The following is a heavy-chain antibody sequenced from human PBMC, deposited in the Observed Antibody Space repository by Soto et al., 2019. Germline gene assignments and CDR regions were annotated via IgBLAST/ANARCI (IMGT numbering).Heavy chain of an antibody. CDR1: GASISSPSYY. CDR2: IYYSGTT. J-gene: IGHJ4*02. CDR3: VRQPNRPMAGAD. Sequence: QLQESGPGLVKPSETLSLTCTVSGASISSPSYYWGWIRQSPGKGLEWIGSIYYSGTTHYNPSLKSRLPLSVDTSNMQFSLDLTSVTASDTAIYFCVRQPNRPMAGADWGQGTRVNVSS. D-gene: IGHD2-8*01. V-gene: IGHV4-39*01.